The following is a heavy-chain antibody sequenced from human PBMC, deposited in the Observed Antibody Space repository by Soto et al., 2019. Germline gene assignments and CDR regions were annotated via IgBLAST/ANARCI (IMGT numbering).Heavy chain of an antibody. CDR3: ARDTFGSVDSDVPTTYYPFLDP. V-gene: IGHV4-31*03. CDR1: GDSISSGGYY. D-gene: IGHD3-16*01. J-gene: IGHJ5*02. Sequence: QVQLRQSGPGLVKPSQTLSLTCTVSGDSISSGGYYWSWIRQRPGMALEWIGHIHNSGSTYYNPSPQGRFSMSMAPPTSQFSLSLSSVTAADTAVYYCARDTFGSVDSDVPTTYYPFLDPWGQGTLVTVSS. CDR2: IHNSGST.